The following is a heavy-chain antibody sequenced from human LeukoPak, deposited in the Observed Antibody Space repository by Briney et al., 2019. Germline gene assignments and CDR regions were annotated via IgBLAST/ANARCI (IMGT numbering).Heavy chain of an antibody. CDR2: IYTSGST. CDR1: GGSISSGDYY. CDR3: ARFNYEGGYFDY. V-gene: IGHV4-30-4*01. D-gene: IGHD4-11*01. J-gene: IGHJ4*02. Sequence: PSETLSLTCTVSGGSISSGDYYWSWIRQPPGKGLEWIGYIYTSGSTNYNPSLKSRVTVSVDTSKNQFSLKLSSVTAADTAVYYCARFNYEGGYFDYWGQGTLVTVSS.